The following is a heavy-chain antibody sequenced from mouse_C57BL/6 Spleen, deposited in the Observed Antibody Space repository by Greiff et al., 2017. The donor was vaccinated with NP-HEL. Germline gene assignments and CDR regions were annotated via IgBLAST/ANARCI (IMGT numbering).Heavy chain of an antibody. V-gene: IGHV1-72*01. Sequence: VKLKQPGAELVKPGASVKLSCKASGYTFTSYWMHWVKQRPGRGLEWIGRIDPNSGGTKYNEKFKSKATLTVDKPSSTAYMQLSSLTSEDSAVYYCARDYGNPYYYAMDYWGQGTSVTVSS. CDR1: GYTFTSYW. J-gene: IGHJ4*01. D-gene: IGHD2-1*01. CDR2: IDPNSGGT. CDR3: ARDYGNPYYYAMDY.